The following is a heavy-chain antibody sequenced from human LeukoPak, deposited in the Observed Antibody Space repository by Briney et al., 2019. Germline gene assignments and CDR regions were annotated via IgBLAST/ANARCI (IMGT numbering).Heavy chain of an antibody. Sequence: GGSLRLSCAASGFTFSSYEMNWVRQAPGKGLEWVSYISGSGGSTYYADSVKGRFTISRDNSKNTLYLQMNSLRAEDTAVYYCAKGEVIDSSGYYPDYWGQGTLVTVSS. D-gene: IGHD3-22*01. V-gene: IGHV3-23*01. CDR2: ISGSGGST. CDR1: GFTFSSYE. CDR3: AKGEVIDSSGYYPDY. J-gene: IGHJ4*02.